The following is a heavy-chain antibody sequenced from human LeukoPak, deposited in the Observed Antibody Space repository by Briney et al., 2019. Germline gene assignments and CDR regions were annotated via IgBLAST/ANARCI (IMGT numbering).Heavy chain of an antibody. CDR2: IYHSGST. Sequence: SQTLSLTCTVSGGSISSGGYYWSWIRQPPGKGLEWIGYIYHSGSTYYNPSLKSRVTISVDRSKNQFSLKLSSVTAADTAVYYCARDTFGYSNYAQATDYWGQGTLVTVSS. V-gene: IGHV4-30-2*01. D-gene: IGHD4-11*01. CDR1: GGSISSGGYY. J-gene: IGHJ4*02. CDR3: ARDTFGYSNYAQATDY.